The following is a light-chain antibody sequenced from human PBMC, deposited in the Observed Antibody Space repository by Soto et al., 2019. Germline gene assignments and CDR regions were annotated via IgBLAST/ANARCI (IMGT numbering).Light chain of an antibody. CDR1: QSLVYSDGNTY. V-gene: IGKV2-30*01. J-gene: IGKJ4*01. Sequence: VVMTQSPLSLPVTLGQPASTSCRSSQSLVYSDGNTYLNWFQQRPGQSPRRLIYKVSNRDSGVPDRFSGRGSGTDFTLKISRVEAEDVGLYYCIQGTHWRALTFGGGNKVEIK. CDR2: KVS. CDR3: IQGTHWRALT.